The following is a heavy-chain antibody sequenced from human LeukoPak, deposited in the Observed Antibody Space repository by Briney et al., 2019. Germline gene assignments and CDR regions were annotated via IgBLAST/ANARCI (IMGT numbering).Heavy chain of an antibody. Sequence: PSQTLSLTCTVSGGSISSGGYYWSWVRQHPGKGLEWIGYTYYSGSTYYNPSLKSRVTISVDTSKNQFSLKLCSVTAAETAVYYCARVGYCSGGSCYLYYYYYGMDVWGQGTTVTVSS. CDR2: TYYSGST. CDR1: GGSISSGGYY. V-gene: IGHV4-31*03. CDR3: ARVGYCSGGSCYLYYYYYGMDV. D-gene: IGHD2-15*01. J-gene: IGHJ6*02.